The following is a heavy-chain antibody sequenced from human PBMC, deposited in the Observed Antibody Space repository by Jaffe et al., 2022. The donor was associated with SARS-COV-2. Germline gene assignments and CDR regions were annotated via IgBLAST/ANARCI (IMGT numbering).Heavy chain of an antibody. J-gene: IGHJ3*02. Sequence: EVQLVESGGGLVQPGGSLRLSCAASGFTFSSYEMNWVRQAPGKGLEWVSYISSSGSTIYYADSVKGRFTISRDNAKNSLYLQMNSLRAEDTAVYYCARVGTTVTYGVWDAFDIWGQGTMVTVSS. CDR3: ARVGTTVTYGVWDAFDI. CDR2: ISSSGSTI. CDR1: GFTFSSYE. V-gene: IGHV3-48*03. D-gene: IGHD4-17*01.